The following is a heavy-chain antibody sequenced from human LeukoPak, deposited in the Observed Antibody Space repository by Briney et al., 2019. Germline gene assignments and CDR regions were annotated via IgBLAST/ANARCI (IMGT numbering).Heavy chain of an antibody. Sequence: PGGSLRLSCAASGFTFSNAWMSWVRQAPGKGLEWVGRIKSKTDGGTTDYAAPVKGRFTISRDDSKNTLYLQMNSLKTEDTAVYYCNTERLTAMDYYYYMDVWGKGTTVTVSS. J-gene: IGHJ6*03. CDR2: IKSKTDGGTT. D-gene: IGHD5-18*01. CDR3: NTERLTAMDYYYYMDV. V-gene: IGHV3-15*01. CDR1: GFTFSNAW.